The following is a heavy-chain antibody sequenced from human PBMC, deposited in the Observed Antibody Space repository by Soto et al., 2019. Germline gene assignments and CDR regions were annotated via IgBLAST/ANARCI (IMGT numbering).Heavy chain of an antibody. Sequence: GGSLRLSCAASGFTFSIYGFHWVRHAPGKGLEWVAVILYDGSKKHYIDSAKGRFTISRDDSKNTVYLQMNSLRVEDTAMYYCVRGDRGYDFWNPQNWFDPWGQGTLVTVSS. J-gene: IGHJ5*02. D-gene: IGHD3-3*01. V-gene: IGHV3-33*05. CDR1: GFTFSIYG. CDR2: ILYDGSKK. CDR3: VRGDRGYDFWNPQNWFDP.